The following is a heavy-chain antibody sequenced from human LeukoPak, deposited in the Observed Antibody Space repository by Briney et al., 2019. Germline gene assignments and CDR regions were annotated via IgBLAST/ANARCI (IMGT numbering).Heavy chain of an antibody. V-gene: IGHV3-30*02. J-gene: IGHJ4*02. Sequence: GGSLRLSCAASGFTFSTYGMYWVRQAPGKGLEWVAFIRYDGSNTHYADSVKGRFTISRDNSKNTLYLQMNSLRAEDTAMYYCAEVVRYYYDSSGSALDYWGQGTLVTVSS. CDR1: GFTFSTYG. CDR2: IRYDGSNT. CDR3: AEVVRYYYDSSGSALDY. D-gene: IGHD3-22*01.